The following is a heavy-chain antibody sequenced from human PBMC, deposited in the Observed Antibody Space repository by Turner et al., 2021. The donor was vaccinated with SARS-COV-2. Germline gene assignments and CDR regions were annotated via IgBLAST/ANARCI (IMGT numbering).Heavy chain of an antibody. D-gene: IGHD3-3*01. Sequence: QVQLVESGGGVVQPGGSLRLACAASGFSFSNYAMHWVRQAPGKGLEWVAIISYDGRNKYYADSVKGRFTISRDDSKSTLYLQMNSLRPEDTAIYYCAGERRGYYAEYWGQGTLVTVSS. J-gene: IGHJ4*02. V-gene: IGHV3-30*04. CDR2: ISYDGRNK. CDR3: AGERRGYYAEY. CDR1: GFSFSNYA.